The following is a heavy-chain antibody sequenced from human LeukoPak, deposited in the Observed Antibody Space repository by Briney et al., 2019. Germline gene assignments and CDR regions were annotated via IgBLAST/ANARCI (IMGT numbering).Heavy chain of an antibody. CDR1: GFTFRTYW. D-gene: IGHD5-24*01. Sequence: GGSLRLSCAASGFTFRTYWMHWVRQAPRKGLVWVSHIKSDGSATTYADSVKGRFTISRDNAKNTLYLQMNSLRAEDTAVYYCARGFSYNHFDYWGQGTLVTVSS. CDR3: ARGFSYNHFDY. J-gene: IGHJ4*02. CDR2: IKSDGSAT. V-gene: IGHV3-74*01.